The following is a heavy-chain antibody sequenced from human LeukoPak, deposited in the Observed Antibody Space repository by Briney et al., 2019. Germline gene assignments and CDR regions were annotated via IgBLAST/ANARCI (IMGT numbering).Heavy chain of an antibody. D-gene: IGHD3-22*01. J-gene: IGHJ3*02. CDR3: ARVPGSSGYFPAFDI. CDR2: IIPIFGTA. Sequence: ASVKVSCKASGGTFSSYAISWVRQAPGQGLEWMGGIIPIFGTANYAQKLQGRVTMTTDTSTSTAYMELRSLRSDDTAVYYCARVPGSSGYFPAFDIWGQGTMVTVSS. CDR1: GGTFSSYA. V-gene: IGHV1-69*05.